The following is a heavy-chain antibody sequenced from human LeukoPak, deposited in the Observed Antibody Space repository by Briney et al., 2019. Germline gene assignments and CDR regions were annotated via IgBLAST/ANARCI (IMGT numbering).Heavy chain of an antibody. J-gene: IGHJ4*02. CDR1: GGSISSYY. Sequence: SETLSLTCTVSGGSISSYYWSWIRQPPGKGLEWIGYIYYSGSTNYNPSLKSRVTISVDRSKNQFSLKLSSVTAADTAVYYCARGSYYGSGSYPYIDYWGQGTLVTVSS. CDR2: IYYSGST. D-gene: IGHD3-10*01. CDR3: ARGSYYGSGSYPYIDY. V-gene: IGHV4-59*12.